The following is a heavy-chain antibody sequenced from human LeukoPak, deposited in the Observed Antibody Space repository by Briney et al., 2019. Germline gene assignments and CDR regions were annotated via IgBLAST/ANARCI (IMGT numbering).Heavy chain of an antibody. CDR1: GFTFSSYA. CDR2: VSDSGGRT. Sequence: GASLRLSCAGSGFTFSSYAMSWVRQAPGKGLEWVSAVSDSGGRTYYADSVKGRFTISRDNTKNTLYLEMNSLRAEDMALYYCAKDASLDFWGQGTLVIVSS. V-gene: IGHV3-23*01. J-gene: IGHJ4*02. CDR3: AKDASLDF.